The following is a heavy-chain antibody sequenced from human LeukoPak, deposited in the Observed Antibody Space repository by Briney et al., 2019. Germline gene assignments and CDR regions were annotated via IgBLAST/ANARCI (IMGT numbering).Heavy chain of an antibody. J-gene: IGHJ6*02. CDR3: ARTSMIRGAGDGMDV. CDR1: GFRLSGYW. D-gene: IGHD3-10*01. Sequence: GGSLRLSCAASGFRLSGYWMSWVRQAPGKGLEWVANEKQDESEKYYVDSVKGRFTISRDNAKNSLYLQMNSLRAEDTAVYYCARTSMIRGAGDGMDVWGQGTTVTVSS. CDR2: EKQDESEK. V-gene: IGHV3-7*01.